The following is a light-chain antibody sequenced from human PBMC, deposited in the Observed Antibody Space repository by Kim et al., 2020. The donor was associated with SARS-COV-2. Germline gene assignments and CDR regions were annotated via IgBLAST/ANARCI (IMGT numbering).Light chain of an antibody. V-gene: IGLV1-44*01. CDR1: RTNSGSNT. CDR2: SNT. Sequence: GETVTPTCSGSRTNSGSNTGNGYQQLQGTAPKLLLYSNTKRPSGVPARFSGPKSGTSASLAISGLQSEDEADYYCAAWDDSLNGPVFGGGTQLTVL. CDR3: AAWDDSLNGPV. J-gene: IGLJ3*02.